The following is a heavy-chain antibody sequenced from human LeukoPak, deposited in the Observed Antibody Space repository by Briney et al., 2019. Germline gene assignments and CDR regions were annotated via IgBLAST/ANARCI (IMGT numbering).Heavy chain of an antibody. CDR2: INHSGST. Sequence: SETLSHTCAVYGGSFSGYYWSWIRQPPGKGLEWIGEINHSGSTNYNPSLKSRVTISVDTSKNQFSLKLSSVTAADTAVYYCGGHLSDADFWGQGTLVTVSS. J-gene: IGHJ4*02. CDR3: GGHLSDADF. V-gene: IGHV4-34*01. CDR1: GGSFSGYY.